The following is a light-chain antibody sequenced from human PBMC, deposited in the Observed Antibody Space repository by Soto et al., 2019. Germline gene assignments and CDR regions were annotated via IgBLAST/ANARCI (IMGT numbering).Light chain of an antibody. CDR3: QQYGSAPFN. CDR1: QSVSISQ. V-gene: IGKV3-20*01. Sequence: EVVLTHSPGTLSLSPGERATLSCRASQSVSISQLTWFQQKPGQAPRLLIYAASNRAAGIPDRFSGSGSGTDFTLTISRLEPEDFAVYYCQQYGSAPFNFGGGTKVDIK. J-gene: IGKJ4*01. CDR2: AAS.